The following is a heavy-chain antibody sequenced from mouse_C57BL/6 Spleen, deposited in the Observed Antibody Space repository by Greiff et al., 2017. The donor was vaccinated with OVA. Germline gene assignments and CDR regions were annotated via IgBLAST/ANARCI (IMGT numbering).Heavy chain of an antibody. V-gene: IGHV1-50*01. D-gene: IGHD1-1*01. CDR1: GYTFTSYW. Sequence: QVQLQQSGAELVKPGASVKLSCKASGYTFTSYWMQWVKQRPGQGLEWIGEIDPSDSYTNYNQKFKGKATLTVDTSSSTAYMQLSSLTSEDSAVYYWARSKYYGSSLWWFDVWGTGTTVTVSS. CDR3: ARSKYYGSSLWWFDV. CDR2: IDPSDSYT. J-gene: IGHJ1*03.